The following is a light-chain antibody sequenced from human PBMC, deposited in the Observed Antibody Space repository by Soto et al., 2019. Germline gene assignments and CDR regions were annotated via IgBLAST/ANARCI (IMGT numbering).Light chain of an antibody. Sequence: QSALTQPPSVSGSPGQSITISCTGTSRDVGGYSYVSWYQQHPGKAPKLILSEVGNRPSGISNRFSASKSGDTASLTISGLQADDEAEYYCSSYTGSSSYVFGTGTKLTVL. J-gene: IGLJ1*01. CDR1: SRDVGGYSY. CDR2: EVG. CDR3: SSYTGSSSYV. V-gene: IGLV2-14*01.